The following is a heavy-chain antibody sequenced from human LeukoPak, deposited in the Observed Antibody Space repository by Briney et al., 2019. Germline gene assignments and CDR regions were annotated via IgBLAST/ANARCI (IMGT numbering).Heavy chain of an antibody. V-gene: IGHV3-7*01. CDR2: IDEDGSER. Sequence: PGGSLRLSCAASDFTFSAYGMSWVRQAPGKGLEWVANIDEDGSERHYVGSVKGRFTISRDNAKNSLYLQMNSLRVEDTAVYYCARVPKTRYRLTYYYYYMDVWGKGTTVTVSS. CDR1: DFTFSAYG. J-gene: IGHJ6*03. D-gene: IGHD5-18*01. CDR3: ARVPKTRYRLTYYYYYMDV.